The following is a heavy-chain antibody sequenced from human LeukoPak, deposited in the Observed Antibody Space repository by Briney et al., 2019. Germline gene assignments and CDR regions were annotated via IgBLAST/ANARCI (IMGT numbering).Heavy chain of an antibody. CDR3: AKDRGYSHGFDY. CDR2: ISYDGRSK. V-gene: IGHV3-30*18. Sequence: GGSLRLSCAASGFTFSSYGMHWVRQAPGKGLEWVAGISYDGRSKEYVDSVKGRFTISRDNSKNTLYLQMNSLRAEDTAVYYCAKDRGYSHGFDYWGQGTQLTVSS. CDR1: GFTFSSYG. J-gene: IGHJ4*02. D-gene: IGHD5-18*01.